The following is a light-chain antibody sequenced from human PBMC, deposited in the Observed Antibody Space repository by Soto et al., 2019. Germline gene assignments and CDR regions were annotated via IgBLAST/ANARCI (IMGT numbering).Light chain of an antibody. CDR2: WAS. CDR3: QQFYNTPLT. CDR1: QSLLHSPNNKNY. V-gene: IGKV4-1*01. J-gene: IGKJ1*01. Sequence: VVRSQSPTSLAVSLGARATLICESSQSLLHSPNNKNYLAWYQQKPGQPPKLLIYWASTRESGVPDRFSGSGSGTDFTLTISSLQAEDVAVYYCQQFYNTPLTFGQGSKADI.